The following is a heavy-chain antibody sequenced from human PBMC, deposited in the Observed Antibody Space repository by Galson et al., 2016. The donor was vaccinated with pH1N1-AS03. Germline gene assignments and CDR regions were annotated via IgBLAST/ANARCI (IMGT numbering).Heavy chain of an antibody. CDR3: AHNQANGYNYWFAP. Sequence: SVKVSCKASGDSFSKYVISWVRQAPGQGLQWMGRIIPTLGVTNYAQRFQARVTITADKSSSTVYMEVTNLTSEDTAIYYCAHNQANGYNYWFAPWGQGTQVTVSS. D-gene: IGHD5-24*01. CDR2: IIPTLGVT. CDR1: GDSFSKYV. V-gene: IGHV1-69*04. J-gene: IGHJ5*02.